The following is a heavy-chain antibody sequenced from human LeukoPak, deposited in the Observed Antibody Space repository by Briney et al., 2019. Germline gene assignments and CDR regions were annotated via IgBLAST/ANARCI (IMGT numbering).Heavy chain of an antibody. CDR2: ISGSGSTT. D-gene: IGHD3-10*01. V-gene: IGHV3-23*01. Sequence: GGSLRLSCAASGFTFSSYAMTWVRQAPGKGLEWVSAISGSGSTTYYADSVKGRFTISRDNSKNTLYLQMSSLRAEDTAVYYCAKVGDYYGSGKYSNFDYWGRGTLVTVSS. CDR3: AKVGDYYGSGKYSNFDY. CDR1: GFTFSSYA. J-gene: IGHJ4*02.